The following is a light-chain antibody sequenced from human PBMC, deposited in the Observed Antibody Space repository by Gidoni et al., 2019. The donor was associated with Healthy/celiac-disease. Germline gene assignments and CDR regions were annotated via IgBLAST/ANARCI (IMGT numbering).Light chain of an antibody. V-gene: IGLV3-25*03. CDR3: QSADSSGTYV. CDR1: ALPKQY. Sequence: SYDLTQPPSVSVSPGQTARITCSGDALPKQYAYWYQQKPGQAPVLVIYKDSERPSGIPERVSGSSSGTTVTLTISGVQAEDEADYYCQSADSSGTYVFGTGTKVTVL. J-gene: IGLJ1*01. CDR2: KDS.